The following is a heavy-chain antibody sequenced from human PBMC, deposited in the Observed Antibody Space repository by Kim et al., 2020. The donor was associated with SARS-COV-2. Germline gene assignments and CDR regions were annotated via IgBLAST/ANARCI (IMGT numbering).Heavy chain of an antibody. CDR3: ARAPRGSSGWYGDAFDV. D-gene: IGHD6-19*01. V-gene: IGHV3-48*02. CDR1: GFSFSSYS. CDR2: ISGSSTTI. J-gene: IGHJ3*01. Sequence: GGSLRLSCAASGFSFSSYSMNWVRQAPGKGLEWVSYISGSSTTIDYVESVKGRFTIFRDNAENSLYLQMNSLTDEDTAVYYCARAPRGSSGWYGDAFDVWGQGTMVTVPS.